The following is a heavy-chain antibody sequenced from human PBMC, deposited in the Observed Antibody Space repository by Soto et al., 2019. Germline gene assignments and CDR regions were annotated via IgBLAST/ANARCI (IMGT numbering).Heavy chain of an antibody. CDR2: LTPSGGET. D-gene: IGHD4-17*01. Sequence: VGSLRLSCEASGFTFSTYAMSWVRQAPGKGLEWVSALTPSGGETFYADSVKGRFTISRDNSMNALYLQMNSLRIEDTAVYYCAHPRGYGVFDAYDICGQGTMLTVSS. CDR1: GFTFSTYA. J-gene: IGHJ3*02. CDR3: AHPRGYGVFDAYDI. V-gene: IGHV3-23*01.